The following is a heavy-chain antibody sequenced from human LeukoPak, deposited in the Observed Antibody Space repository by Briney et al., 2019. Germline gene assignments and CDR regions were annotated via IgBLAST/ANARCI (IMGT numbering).Heavy chain of an antibody. D-gene: IGHD5-18*01. V-gene: IGHV3-9*01. CDR2: ISWNSGSI. CDR1: GFTFDDYA. J-gene: IGHJ4*02. Sequence: PGGSLRLSCAASGFTFDDYAMHWVRQAPGKGLEWVSGISWNSGSIGYADSVKGRFTISRDNAKNSLYLQMSSLRAEDTALYYCAKDIGRGYSYGAPDYWGQGTLVTVSS. CDR3: AKDIGRGYSYGAPDY.